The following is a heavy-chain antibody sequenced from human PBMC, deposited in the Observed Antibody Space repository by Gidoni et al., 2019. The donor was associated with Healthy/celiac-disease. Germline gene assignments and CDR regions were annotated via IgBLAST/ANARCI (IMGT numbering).Heavy chain of an antibody. CDR1: GYTFTSYA. D-gene: IGHD3-10*01. Sequence: QVQLVQSGAEVKKPGASVKVSCKAYGYTFTSYAMHWVRQAPGQRLEWMGWINAGNGNTKYSQKFQGRVTITRDTSASTAYMELSSLRSEDTAVYYCARLSMVRGIDYWGQGTLVTVSS. V-gene: IGHV1-3*01. J-gene: IGHJ4*02. CDR2: INAGNGNT. CDR3: ARLSMVRGIDY.